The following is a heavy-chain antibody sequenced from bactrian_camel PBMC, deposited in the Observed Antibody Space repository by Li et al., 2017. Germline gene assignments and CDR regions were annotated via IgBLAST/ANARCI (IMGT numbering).Heavy chain of an antibody. V-gene: IGHV3S53*01. J-gene: IGHJ4*01. D-gene: IGHD1*01. Sequence: HVQLVESGGGSVQEGQSLRLSCAISGYATSHYCIAWFRLSPGKEREEVAGIEGDGSTNYVDFARDRFTISRDNAKNTAYLQIINLTPEDTAMYYCAADFVNLQLARHYSYWGQGTQVTVS. CDR1: GYATSHYC. CDR3: AADFVNLQLARHYSY. CDR2: IEGDGST.